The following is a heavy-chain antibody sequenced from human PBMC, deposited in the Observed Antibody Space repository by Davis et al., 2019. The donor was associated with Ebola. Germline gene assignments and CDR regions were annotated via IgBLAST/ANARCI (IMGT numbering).Heavy chain of an antibody. Sequence: ASVKVSCKASGYTFTSYDINWVRQATGQGPEWMGWMNPNSGDTGYAQKFQGRVTMTRNTSISTAYMELSSLRSEDTAVYYCARYYCTRSTCGFDSWGQGALVTVSS. J-gene: IGHJ4*02. CDR1: GYTFTSYD. V-gene: IGHV1-8*01. CDR2: MNPNSGDT. CDR3: ARYYCTRSTCGFDS. D-gene: IGHD2-2*01.